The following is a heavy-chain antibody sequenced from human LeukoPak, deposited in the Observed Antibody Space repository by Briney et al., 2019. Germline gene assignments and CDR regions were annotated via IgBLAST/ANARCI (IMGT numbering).Heavy chain of an antibody. J-gene: IGHJ4*02. D-gene: IGHD5-12*01. V-gene: IGHV1-69*05. CDR1: GGTFSSYA. Sequence: GASVKVSCKASGGTFSSYAISWVRQAPGQGLEWMGRIIPIFGTANYAQKFQGRVTITTDESTSTAYMELSSLRSEDTAVYYCARDSVSQKDIVATIGDYWGQGTLVTASS. CDR3: ARDSVSQKDIVATIGDY. CDR2: IIPIFGTA.